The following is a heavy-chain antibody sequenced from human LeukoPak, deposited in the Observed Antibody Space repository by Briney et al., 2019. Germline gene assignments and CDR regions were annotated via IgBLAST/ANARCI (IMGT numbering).Heavy chain of an antibody. V-gene: IGHV1-18*01. D-gene: IGHD6-19*01. CDR3: ARREQWLVKYGMDV. CDR2: ISAYNGNT. CDR1: GYTFTSYG. J-gene: IGHJ6*02. Sequence: ASVKVSCKASGYTFTSYGISWVRQAPGQGLEWMGWISAYNGNTNYAQKLQGRVTMTTDTSTSTAYMELRSLRSDDTAVYYCARREQWLVKYGMDVWGQGTTVTVSS.